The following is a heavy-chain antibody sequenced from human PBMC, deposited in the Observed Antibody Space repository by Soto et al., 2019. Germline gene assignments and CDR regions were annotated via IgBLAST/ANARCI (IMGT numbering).Heavy chain of an antibody. J-gene: IGHJ4*02. D-gene: IGHD2-2*01. CDR2: ISYDGSNK. CDR1: GFTFSSYA. Sequence: GGSLRLSCAASGFTFSSYAMHWVRQAPGKGLEWVAVISYDGSNKYYADSVKGRFTISRDNSKNTLYLQMSSLRAEDTAIYYCATRKYCPSTTCFDYWGQGTQVTVSS. V-gene: IGHV3-30*14. CDR3: ATRKYCPSTTCFDY.